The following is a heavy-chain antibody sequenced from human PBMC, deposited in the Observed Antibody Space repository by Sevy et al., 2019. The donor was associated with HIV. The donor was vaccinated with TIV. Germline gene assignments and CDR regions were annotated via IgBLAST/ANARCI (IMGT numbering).Heavy chain of an antibody. CDR2: IYYNGHI. V-gene: IGHV4-59*08. CDR1: GGSITSLY. CDR3: AGENAWGRGYS. J-gene: IGHJ4*02. Sequence: SETLSLTCTVFGGSITSLYWNWIRQPPGKGLEWIANIYYNGHINYNPSLKSRVTLSLDTSKNQFSLRLSSVTAADTVMYYCAGENAWGRGYSWGQGTLVTVSS. D-gene: IGHD1-26*01.